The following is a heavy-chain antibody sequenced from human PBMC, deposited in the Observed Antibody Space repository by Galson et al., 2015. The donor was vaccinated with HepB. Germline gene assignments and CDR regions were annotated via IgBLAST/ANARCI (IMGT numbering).Heavy chain of an antibody. CDR1: GFTFSTFP. V-gene: IGHV3-30*18. J-gene: IGHJ6*02. Sequence: SLRLSCAVSGFTFSTFPMQWVRQAPGKGLEWVALISYDGTYKYYVDSVKGRFTISRANSKNAVHLQMSRLRAEDTAVYYCAKDRGPADRRYSYAYHPHYNYGMDVWGQGTTVTVS. CDR2: ISYDGTYK. CDR3: AKDRGPADRRYSYAYHPHYNYGMDV. D-gene: IGHD3-16*01.